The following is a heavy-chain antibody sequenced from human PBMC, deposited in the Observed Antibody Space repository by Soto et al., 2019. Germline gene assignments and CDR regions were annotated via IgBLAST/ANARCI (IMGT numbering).Heavy chain of an antibody. J-gene: IGHJ4*02. CDR3: ARSYLSFRIIELLDY. CDR1: GFTFSIYA. CDR2: ISYDGSNK. Sequence: GGSLRLSCAASGFTFSIYAMHWVRHAPGQWLEWVAVISYDGSNKYYADSVKGRITISRDNSKNTLYLKMKSLRAEDTAVYYCARSYLSFRIIELLDYWGQGPLVTVSS. V-gene: IGHV3-30-3*01. D-gene: IGHD1-26*01.